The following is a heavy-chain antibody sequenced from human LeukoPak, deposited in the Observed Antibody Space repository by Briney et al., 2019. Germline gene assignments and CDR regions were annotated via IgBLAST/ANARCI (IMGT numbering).Heavy chain of an antibody. V-gene: IGHV3-21*01. Sequence: GGSLRLSCAASGFTFSSYSMNWVRQAPGKGLEWVSSISSSSSYIYYADSVKGRFTISRDNAKNSLYLQMNSLRAEDTAVYYCARDFYSSGWYYGMDVWGQGTTVTVSS. CDR1: GFTFSSYS. CDR2: ISSSSSYI. J-gene: IGHJ6*02. CDR3: ARDFYSSGWYYGMDV. D-gene: IGHD6-19*01.